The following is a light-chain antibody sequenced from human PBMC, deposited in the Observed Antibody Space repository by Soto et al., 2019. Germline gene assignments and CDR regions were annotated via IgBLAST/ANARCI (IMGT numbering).Light chain of an antibody. CDR1: QSIRSW. CDR2: DAS. J-gene: IGKJ1*01. Sequence: DIQMTQSPSTLSASVGDRVTITCRASQSIRSWLAWYQQKPGKAPKLLIYDASSLESGVSSTFSGSGSGTEFTLTIRSPQPDDFATYYCQQYNSNSRTFGQGTKVEIK. V-gene: IGKV1-5*01. CDR3: QQYNSNSRT.